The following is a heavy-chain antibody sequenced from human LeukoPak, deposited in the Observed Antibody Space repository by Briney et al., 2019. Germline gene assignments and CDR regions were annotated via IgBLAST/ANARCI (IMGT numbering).Heavy chain of an antibody. D-gene: IGHD2-15*01. J-gene: IGHJ4*02. CDR1: GYTFTSCG. CDR2: ISAYNGNT. Sequence: ASVKVSCKASGYTFTSCGISWVRQAPGQGLEWMGWISAYNGNTNYAQKLQGRVTMTTDTSTSTAYMELRSLRSDDTAVYYCARIDRVVVAATAADYWGQGTLVTVSS. CDR3: ARIDRVVVAATAADY. V-gene: IGHV1-18*01.